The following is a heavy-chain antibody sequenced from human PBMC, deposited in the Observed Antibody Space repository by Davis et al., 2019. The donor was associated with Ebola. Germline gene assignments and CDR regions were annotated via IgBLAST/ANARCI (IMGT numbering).Heavy chain of an antibody. Sequence: SGPTLVKPTETLTLTCTVSGFSLGNARMGVSWIRQPPGKALEWLAHIFSNDEKSYSTSLKSRLTISKDTSKSQVVLTMTNMDPVDTATYYCARIQVITFGGVIVLDYWGQGTLVTVSS. CDR3: ARIQVITFGGVIVLDY. CDR1: GFSLGNARMG. CDR2: IFSNDEK. D-gene: IGHD3-16*02. J-gene: IGHJ4*02. V-gene: IGHV2-26*01.